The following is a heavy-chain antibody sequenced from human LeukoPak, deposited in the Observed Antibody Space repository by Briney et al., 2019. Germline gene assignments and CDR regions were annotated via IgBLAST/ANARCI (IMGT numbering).Heavy chain of an antibody. D-gene: IGHD1-26*01. CDR1: VYTFTVSY. CDR3: ARDMYSGTYGH. Sequence: ASVTLSLTSSVYTFTVSYMHWVRQAPGQGLEWMGWINPTSGVTKYAEKFQGRVTMTRDTSINTAYMEMSGLRSDDTAVYYCARDMYSGTYGHWGQGTLVTVSS. CDR2: INPTSGVT. V-gene: IGHV1-2*02. J-gene: IGHJ4*02.